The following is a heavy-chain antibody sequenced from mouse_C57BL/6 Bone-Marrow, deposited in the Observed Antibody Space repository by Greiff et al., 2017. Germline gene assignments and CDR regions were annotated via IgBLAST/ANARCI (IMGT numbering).Heavy chain of an antibody. Sequence: EVQLQQSGPELVKPGASVKMSCKASGYTFTDYNMHWVKQSHGKSLEWIGYINPNNGGTSYNQKFKGKATLTVNKSSSTAYMELRSLTSEDSAVYYCARGVTTRAWFAYWGQGTLVTVSA. D-gene: IGHD2-2*01. CDR1: GYTFTDYN. V-gene: IGHV1-22*01. CDR3: ARGVTTRAWFAY. CDR2: INPNNGGT. J-gene: IGHJ3*01.